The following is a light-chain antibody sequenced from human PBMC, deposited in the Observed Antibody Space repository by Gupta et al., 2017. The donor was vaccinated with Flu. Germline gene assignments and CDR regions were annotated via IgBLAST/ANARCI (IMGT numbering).Light chain of an antibody. CDR1: QSVSSY. V-gene: IGKV3-11*01. J-gene: IGKJ5*01. CDR2: DAS. CDR3: QQRSNWPPRIT. Sequence: SLSLSPGERATLSCRASQSVSSYLAWYQQKPGQAPRLLIYDASNRATGIPARFSGSGSGTDFTLTISSLEPEDFAVYYCQQRSNWPPRITFGQGTRLEIK.